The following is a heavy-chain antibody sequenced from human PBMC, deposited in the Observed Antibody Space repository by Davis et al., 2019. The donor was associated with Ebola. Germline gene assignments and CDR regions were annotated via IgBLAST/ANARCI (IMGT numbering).Heavy chain of an antibody. V-gene: IGHV3-74*01. Sequence: GESLKISCAASGFTFSNYWMHWVRQAPGEGLVWVSRIKSDGSFTRYADSVKGRFTISRDNAKNTLYLQMNSLRAEDTAVYYCARGGTTVTTPLDYWGQGTLVTVSS. CDR2: IKSDGSFT. J-gene: IGHJ4*02. CDR3: ARGGTTVTTPLDY. D-gene: IGHD4-17*01. CDR1: GFTFSNYW.